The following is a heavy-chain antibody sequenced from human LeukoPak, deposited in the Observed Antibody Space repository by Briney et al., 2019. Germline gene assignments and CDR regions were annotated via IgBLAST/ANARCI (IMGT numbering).Heavy chain of an antibody. J-gene: IGHJ4*02. V-gene: IGHV3-21*05. D-gene: IGHD6-13*01. CDR1: GFIFSTST. Sequence: PGGSLRLSCAASGFIFSTSTMNWVRQAPGKGLEWVSYISTTSSYIYYADSVKGRFTISRDNAENSPYLQMNSLRAEDTAVYYCARDHAGTLDYWGQGTLVTVSS. CDR2: ISTTSSYI. CDR3: ARDHAGTLDY.